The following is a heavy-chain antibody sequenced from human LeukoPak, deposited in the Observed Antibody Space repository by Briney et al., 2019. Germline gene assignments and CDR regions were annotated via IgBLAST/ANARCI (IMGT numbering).Heavy chain of an antibody. D-gene: IGHD6-19*01. Sequence: ASVKVSCKASVYTFAGYHIHWVRRARGQGIEWMEIINPSDGRTCYAQEFQYRVMLTSDTSARTVYMELRRQRFEEKPEYECARDNVADSRGWSHLDYWGQGTLVIVSS. J-gene: IGHJ4*02. CDR2: INPSDGRT. V-gene: IGHV1-46*01. CDR1: VYTFAGYH. CDR3: ARDNVADSRGWSHLDY.